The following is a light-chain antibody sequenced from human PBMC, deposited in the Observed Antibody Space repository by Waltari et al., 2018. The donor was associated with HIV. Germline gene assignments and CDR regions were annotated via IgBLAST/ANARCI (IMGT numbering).Light chain of an antibody. CDR1: QSVSSSY. CDR2: GAS. CDR3: QQYGSSPWT. V-gene: IGKV3-20*01. J-gene: IGKJ1*01. Sequence: GERATLSCRASQSVSSSYLAWYQQKPAQAPRLLIYGASSRATGIPDRFSGSGSGTDFTLTISRLEPEDFAVFYCQQYGSSPWTFGQGTKVEIK.